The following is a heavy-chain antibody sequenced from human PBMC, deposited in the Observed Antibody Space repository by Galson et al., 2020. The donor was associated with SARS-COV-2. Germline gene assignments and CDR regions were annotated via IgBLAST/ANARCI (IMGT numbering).Heavy chain of an antibody. J-gene: IGHJ5*02. CDR3: ARDPVMYSSGWYNWFDP. V-gene: IGHV3-21*01. D-gene: IGHD6-19*01. CDR2: ISSSSSYI. Sequence: GGSLRLSCAASGFTFSSYSMNWVRQAPGKGLEWVSSISSSSSYIYYADSVKGRFTISRDNAKNSLYLQMNSLRAEDTAVYYCARDPVMYSSGWYNWFDPWGQGTLVTVSS. CDR1: GFTFSSYS.